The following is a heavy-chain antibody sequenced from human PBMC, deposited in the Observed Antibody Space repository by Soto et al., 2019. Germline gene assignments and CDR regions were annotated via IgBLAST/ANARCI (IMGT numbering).Heavy chain of an antibody. V-gene: IGHV4-59*01. D-gene: IGHD6-25*01. Sequence: PSETLSLTCTVSGGSIRSYYWSWIRQPPGKGLEWIGYIYSSGSTNYNPSLESRVTISVDTSKSQFSLKLSSVTAADRAVYYCARGAAAFDIWGRGTMVTVSS. J-gene: IGHJ3*02. CDR1: GGSIRSYY. CDR2: IYSSGST. CDR3: ARGAAAFDI.